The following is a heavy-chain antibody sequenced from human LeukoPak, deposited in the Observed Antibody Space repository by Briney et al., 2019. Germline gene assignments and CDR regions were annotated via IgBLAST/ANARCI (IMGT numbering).Heavy chain of an antibody. J-gene: IGHJ3*01. CDR1: GVSVSDGRYY. D-gene: IGHD2-2*01. CDR3: ATPYCSSISCLDVFNV. CDR2: KYYSGSA. V-gene: IGHV4-31*03. Sequence: PSETLSLTCTVSGVSVSDGRYYWTWIRQHPGKGLEWIGYKYYSGSAKYNPSLKSRLTISIDTSKNQFSLQLSSVTAADTATYYCATPYCSSISCLDVFNVWGPGTRVIVSS.